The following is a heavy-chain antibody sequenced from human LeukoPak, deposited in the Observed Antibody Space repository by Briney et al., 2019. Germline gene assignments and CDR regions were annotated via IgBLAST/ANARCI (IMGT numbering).Heavy chain of an antibody. CDR2: ISYDGSNK. Sequence: GGSLRLSCAASGFTFSSYAMHWVRQAPGKGLEWVAVISYDGSNKYYADSVRGRFTISRGNSKNTLYLQMNSLRAEDTAVYYCAKDYYDSSGYLFDYWGQGTLVIVSS. V-gene: IGHV3-30-3*01. CDR1: GFTFSSYA. D-gene: IGHD3-22*01. J-gene: IGHJ4*02. CDR3: AKDYYDSSGYLFDY.